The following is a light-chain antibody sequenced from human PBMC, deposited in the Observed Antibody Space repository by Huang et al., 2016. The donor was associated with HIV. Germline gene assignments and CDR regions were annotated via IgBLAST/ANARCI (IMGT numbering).Light chain of an antibody. Sequence: DIVMTQSPDSLSVSLGERASINCKSSQSLLDTSNDESYLAWYQQKPGQSPKLLIYWASTRESGVPARFIGNGSGTDFTLTISSLQVEDVAVYYCQQYFRTPPVTFGQGTRVEIK. CDR1: QSLLDTSNDESY. V-gene: IGKV4-1*01. CDR3: QQYFRTPPVT. CDR2: WAS. J-gene: IGKJ2*01.